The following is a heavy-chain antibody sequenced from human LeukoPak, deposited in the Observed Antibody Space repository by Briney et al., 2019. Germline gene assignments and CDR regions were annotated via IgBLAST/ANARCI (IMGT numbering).Heavy chain of an antibody. V-gene: IGHV4-59*01. CDR2: IYYSGST. CDR1: GGSISSYY. D-gene: IGHD6-19*01. J-gene: IGHJ3*02. CDR3: ARDRYSSGWYPTDAFDI. Sequence: SETLSLTCTVSGGSISSYYWSWIRQFPGKGLEWIGYIYYSGSTNYNPSLKSRVTISVDTSKNQFSLKLSSVTAADTAVYYCARDRYSSGWYPTDAFDIWGQGTMVTVSS.